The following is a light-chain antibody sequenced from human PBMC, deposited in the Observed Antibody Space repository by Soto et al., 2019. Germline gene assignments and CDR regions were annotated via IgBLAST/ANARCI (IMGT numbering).Light chain of an antibody. V-gene: IGKV3-20*01. J-gene: IGKJ1*01. CDR1: QRFNSLF. Sequence: FFTQSPDTLSLSPGERATLSFRASQRFNSLFFAWYQQKPAQAPRLLIYGASTRAAGTPDRFSGSGSGTDFTLTISRLEPEDFAVYYCHQYSSSTKTFGQGTKVDIK. CDR3: HQYSSSTKT. CDR2: GAS.